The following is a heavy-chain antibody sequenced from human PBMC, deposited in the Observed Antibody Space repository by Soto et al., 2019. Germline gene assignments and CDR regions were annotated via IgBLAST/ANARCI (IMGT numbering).Heavy chain of an antibody. Sequence: GGSLRLSCAASGFTFSSYSMNWVRQAPGKGLEWVSYISSSSSTIYYADSVKGRFTISRDNAKNSLYLQMNSLRDEDTAVYYCARVASGGYYGSGSYYFLGIMDVWGQGTTVTVSS. V-gene: IGHV3-48*02. CDR3: ARVASGGYYGSGSYYFLGIMDV. D-gene: IGHD3-10*01. CDR2: ISSSSSTI. CDR1: GFTFSSYS. J-gene: IGHJ6*02.